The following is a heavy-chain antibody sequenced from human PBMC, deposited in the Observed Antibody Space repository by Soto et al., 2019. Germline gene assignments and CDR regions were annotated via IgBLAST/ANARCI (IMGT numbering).Heavy chain of an antibody. CDR2: IYYSGST. CDR1: GGSISSYY. V-gene: IGHV4-59*01. D-gene: IGHD2-15*01. Sequence: LSLTCTVSGGSISSYYWSWIRQPPGKGLEWIGYIYYSGSTNYNPSLKSRVTISVDTSKNQFSLKLSSVTAADTAVYYCARAGSSYLRYGMDVWGQGTTVTVSS. CDR3: ARAGSSYLRYGMDV. J-gene: IGHJ6*02.